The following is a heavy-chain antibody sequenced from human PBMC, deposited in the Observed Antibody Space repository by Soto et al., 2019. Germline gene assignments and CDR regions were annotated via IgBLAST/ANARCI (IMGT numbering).Heavy chain of an antibody. CDR2: ISGSGGST. D-gene: IGHD2-15*01. V-gene: IGHV3-23*01. J-gene: IGHJ5*02. Sequence: GGSLRLSCAASGFTFSSYAMSWVRQAPGKGLEWVSAISGSGGSTYYADSVKGRFTISRDNSKNTLYLQMNSLRAEDTAVYYCAKDFGAGGGGSCYFTWGQGTLVTVSS. CDR3: AKDFGAGGGGSCYFT. CDR1: GFTFSSYA.